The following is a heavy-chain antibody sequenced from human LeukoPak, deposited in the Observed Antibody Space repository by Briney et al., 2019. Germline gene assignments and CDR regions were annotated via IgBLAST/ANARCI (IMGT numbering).Heavy chain of an antibody. CDR2: IYYSGST. V-gene: IGHV4-59*08. J-gene: IGHJ4*02. CDR3: ARHAAAGFDY. D-gene: IGHD6-13*01. Sequence: SETLSLTCTVAGGSISSYYWSWIRQPPGKGLEWIGYIYYSGSTNYNPSLKSRVTISVDTSKNQFSLKLSSVTAADTAVYYCARHAAAGFDYWGQGTLVTVSS. CDR1: GGSISSYY.